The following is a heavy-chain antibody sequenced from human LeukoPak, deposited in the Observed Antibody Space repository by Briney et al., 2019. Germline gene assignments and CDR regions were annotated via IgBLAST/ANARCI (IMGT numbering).Heavy chain of an antibody. CDR1: GYSFTNYW. D-gene: IGHD3-10*01. CDR3: ARSGSLYYFDY. J-gene: IGHJ4*02. CDR2: IYPGDSNT. Sequence: GESLKISCKGSGYSFTNYWIGWVRQMPGKGLECMGIIYPGDSNTRYSLSFQGQVTISADKSISTAYLQWSSLKASDTAMYYCARSGSLYYFDYWGQGTLVTVSS. V-gene: IGHV5-51*01.